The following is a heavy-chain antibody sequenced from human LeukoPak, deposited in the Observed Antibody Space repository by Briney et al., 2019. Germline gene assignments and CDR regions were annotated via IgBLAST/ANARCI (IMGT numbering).Heavy chain of an antibody. J-gene: IGHJ4*02. CDR2: IYYSGST. V-gene: IGHV4-39*07. Sequence: SETLSLTCTVSGGSISSSSYYWGWIRHPPGKGLEWIGSIYYSGSTYYNPSLKSRVTISVDTSKNQFSLKLSSVTAADTAVYYCARGTTVTLNFDYWGQGTLVTVSS. CDR3: ARGTTVTLNFDY. CDR1: GGSISSSSYY. D-gene: IGHD4-17*01.